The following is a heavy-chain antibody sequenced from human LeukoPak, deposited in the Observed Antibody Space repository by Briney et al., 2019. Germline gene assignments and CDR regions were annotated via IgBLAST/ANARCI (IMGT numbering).Heavy chain of an antibody. V-gene: IGHV1-18*01. Sequence: GASVKVSCKASGYTFTSYGISWVRQAPGQGLEWMGWISAYNGNTNYAQKLQGRVTMTTDTSTSTAYMELRSLRSDGTAVYYCARGAAAPGTYYYYYMDVWGKGTTVTVSS. D-gene: IGHD2-2*01. J-gene: IGHJ6*03. CDR3: ARGAAAPGTYYYYYMDV. CDR1: GYTFTSYG. CDR2: ISAYNGNT.